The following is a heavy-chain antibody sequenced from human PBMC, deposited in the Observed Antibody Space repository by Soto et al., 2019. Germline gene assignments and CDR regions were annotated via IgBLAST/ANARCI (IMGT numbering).Heavy chain of an antibody. Sequence: SVKVSCKASGFTFTSSAMQWARQARGQRLEWIGWIVVGSGNTNYAQKFQGRVTITRDTSASTAYMELSSLRSEDTAVYYCARGPNPYYFDYWGQGTLVTVSS. CDR2: IVVGSGNT. CDR3: ARGPNPYYFDY. CDR1: GFTFTSSA. J-gene: IGHJ4*02. V-gene: IGHV1-58*02.